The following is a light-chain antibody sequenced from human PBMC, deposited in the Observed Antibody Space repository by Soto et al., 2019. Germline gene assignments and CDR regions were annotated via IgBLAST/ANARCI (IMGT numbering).Light chain of an antibody. V-gene: IGKV4-1*01. J-gene: IGKJ4*01. CDR2: WAS. CDR3: QQYYSTPPLT. Sequence: DIVMTQSPDSLAVSLGERATINCKSSQSVLYSSNNKNYLAWYQHKPGQPPKMIIYWASTRESGVPDRFSGSGSGTDFTLTISSLQAEDVAFYYCQQYYSTPPLTFGGGTKVEIK. CDR1: QSVLYSSNNKNY.